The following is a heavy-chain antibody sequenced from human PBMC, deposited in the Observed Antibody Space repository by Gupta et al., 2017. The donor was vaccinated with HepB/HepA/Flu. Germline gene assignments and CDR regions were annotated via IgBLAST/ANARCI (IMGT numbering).Heavy chain of an antibody. D-gene: IGHD6-6*01. V-gene: IGHV3-9*01. CDR3: ARAGTYSSSSGYFNY. CDR1: GITFNGYA. Sequence: EVQLVESGGGLVQPGRSLRLSCAASGITFNGYAFNWVRQAPGKGLEWVSGISGNSCHMAYVDSVKGRFTISRDNAKNSLYLQMNDLRVEDTALYYCARAGTYSSSSGYFNYWGQGTQVTVSS. CDR2: ISGNSCHM. J-gene: IGHJ4*02.